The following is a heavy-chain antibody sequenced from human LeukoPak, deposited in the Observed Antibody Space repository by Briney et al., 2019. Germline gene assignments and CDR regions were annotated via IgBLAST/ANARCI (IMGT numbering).Heavy chain of an antibody. Sequence: GGSLRLSCVASGFTFSNHAMTWVRQAPGKGLEWVSAISANGVDTFYAPSVKGRFTISRDNSKKTLYQLINSLRAEDTAIFYCAKDVWWSVSWGQGTLVPVSS. CDR3: AKDVWWSVS. V-gene: IGHV3-23*01. D-gene: IGHD2-8*02. CDR1: GFTFSNHA. CDR2: ISANGVDT. J-gene: IGHJ5*02.